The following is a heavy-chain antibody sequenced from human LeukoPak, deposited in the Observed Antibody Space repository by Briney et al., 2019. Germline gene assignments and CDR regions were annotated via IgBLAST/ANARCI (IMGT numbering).Heavy chain of an antibody. CDR2: IYYSGST. Sequence: SETLSLTCTVSGGSISSSSYYWGWIRQPPGKGLEWIGSIYYSGSTYYNPSLKSRVTISVDTSKNQFSLRLSSVTAADTAMYYCASMGNYDSSSYYFDYWGQGTLVTVSS. CDR1: GGSISSSSYY. J-gene: IGHJ4*02. V-gene: IGHV4-39*01. D-gene: IGHD3-22*01. CDR3: ASMGNYDSSSYYFDY.